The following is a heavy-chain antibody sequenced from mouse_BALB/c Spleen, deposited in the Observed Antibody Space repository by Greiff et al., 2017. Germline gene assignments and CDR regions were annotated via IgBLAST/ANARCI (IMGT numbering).Heavy chain of an antibody. Sequence: EVQLQQSGAELVKPGASVKLSCTASGFNIKDTYMHWVKQRPEQGLEWIGRIDPANGNTKYDPKFQGKATITADTSSNTAYLQLSSLTSEDTAVYYCARSREDDYDFAMDYWGQGTSVTVSS. J-gene: IGHJ4*01. CDR3: ARSREDDYDFAMDY. V-gene: IGHV14-3*02. CDR2: IDPANGNT. D-gene: IGHD2-4*01. CDR1: GFNIKDTY.